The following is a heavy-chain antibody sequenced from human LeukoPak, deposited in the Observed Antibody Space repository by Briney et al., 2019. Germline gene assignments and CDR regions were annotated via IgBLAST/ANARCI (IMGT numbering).Heavy chain of an antibody. CDR3: ARWAFCSGGTCSRFDS. Sequence: GGSLRLSCAASGFTLSSYWMSCVRQAPGKGLEWVANIKQDGSEKYYVDSVKGRFTISRDNAKNSLSLEMNSLRADDTAVYYCARWAFCSGGTCSRFDSWGQGTLVTVSS. V-gene: IGHV3-7*01. J-gene: IGHJ4*02. D-gene: IGHD2-15*01. CDR2: IKQDGSEK. CDR1: GFTLSSYW.